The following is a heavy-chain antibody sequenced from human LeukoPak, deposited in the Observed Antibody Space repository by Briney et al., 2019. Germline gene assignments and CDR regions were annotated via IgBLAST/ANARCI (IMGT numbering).Heavy chain of an antibody. Sequence: PGGSLRLSCAASGFTFSSYSMNWVRQAPGKGLEWVSYISSSSSTIYYADSVKGRFTISRDNSKNTLYLQMNSLRAEDTAVYYCARDPGDSSFEPANYFDYWGQGTLVTVSS. CDR3: ARDPGDSSFEPANYFDY. D-gene: IGHD6-6*01. J-gene: IGHJ4*02. V-gene: IGHV3-48*01. CDR2: ISSSSSTI. CDR1: GFTFSSYS.